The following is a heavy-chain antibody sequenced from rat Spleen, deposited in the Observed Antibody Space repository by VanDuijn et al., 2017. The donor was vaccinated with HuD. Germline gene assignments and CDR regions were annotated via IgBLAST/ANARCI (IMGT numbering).Heavy chain of an antibody. CDR3: ARTMGSFDY. CDR2: ISYDGSST. CDR1: GFTFSDYN. D-gene: IGHD1-7*01. J-gene: IGHJ2*01. V-gene: IGHV5-7*01. Sequence: EVQLVESGGGLVQPGRSLKLSCAASGFTFSDYNMAWVRQAPKKGLEWVATISYDGSSTYYRDSVKGRFTISRDNAKSTLYLQMDSLRSEDAASYYCARTMGSFDYWGQGVMVTVSS.